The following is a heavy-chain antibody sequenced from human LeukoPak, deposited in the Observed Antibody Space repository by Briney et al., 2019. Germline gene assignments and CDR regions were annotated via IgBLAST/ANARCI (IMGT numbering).Heavy chain of an antibody. D-gene: IGHD1-26*01. J-gene: IGHJ3*02. V-gene: IGHV1-46*01. CDR2: INPSGGST. CDR3: ARGSYGELTLTDAFDI. CDR1: GYTFTSYY. Sequence: ASVKVSCKASGYTFTSYYMHWVRQAPGQGLEWMGIINPSGGSTSYAQKFQGRVTMTRDTSTSTVCMELSSLRSEDTAVYYCARGSYGELTLTDAFDIWGQGTMVTVSS.